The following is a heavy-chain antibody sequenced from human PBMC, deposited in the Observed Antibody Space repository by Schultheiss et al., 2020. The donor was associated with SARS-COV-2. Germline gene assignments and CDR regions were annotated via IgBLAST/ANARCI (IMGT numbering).Heavy chain of an antibody. V-gene: IGHV1-8*02. D-gene: IGHD4-11*01. CDR1: GYTFIDYY. J-gene: IGHJ6*02. CDR3: ARGYSNYGWYGMDV. Sequence: ASVKVSCKASGYTFIDYYMHWVRQAPGQGLEWMGWMNPNSGNTGYAQKFQGRVTMTRNTSISTAYMELSSLRSEDTAVYYCARGYSNYGWYGMDVWGQGTTVTVSS. CDR2: MNPNSGNT.